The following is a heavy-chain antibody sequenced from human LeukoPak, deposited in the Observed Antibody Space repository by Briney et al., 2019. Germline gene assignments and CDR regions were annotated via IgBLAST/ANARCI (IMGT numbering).Heavy chain of an antibody. CDR2: ISAYNGNT. CDR3: ARVENDYGDSDYFHY. Sequence: ASVKLSCKASGYTFTSHGISCVRQAPGQGLEWMGWISAYNGNTNYAQKLQGRVTMTTDTSTSTAYMELRSLRSDDTAVYYCARVENDYGDSDYFHYWGQGTLVTVSS. J-gene: IGHJ4*02. CDR1: GYTFTSHG. D-gene: IGHD4-17*01. V-gene: IGHV1-18*01.